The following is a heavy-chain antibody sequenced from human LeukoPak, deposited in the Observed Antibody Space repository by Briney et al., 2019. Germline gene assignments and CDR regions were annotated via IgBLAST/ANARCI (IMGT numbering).Heavy chain of an antibody. CDR1: GFTFSSYA. J-gene: IGHJ4*02. V-gene: IGHV3-23*01. Sequence: PGGSLRLSCAASGFTFSSYAMSWVRQAPGKGLEWVSAISGSGGSTYYADSVKGRFTISRDNSKNTLYLQMNSLRAEDTAVYYCAKDPLPRVGATTFDYWGQGTLVTVSS. CDR3: AKDPLPRVGATTFDY. CDR2: ISGSGGST. D-gene: IGHD1-26*01.